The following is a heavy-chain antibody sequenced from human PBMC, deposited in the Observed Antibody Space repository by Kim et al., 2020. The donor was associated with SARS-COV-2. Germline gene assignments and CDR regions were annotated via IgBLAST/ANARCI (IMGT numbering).Heavy chain of an antibody. Sequence: GGSLRLSCAASGFTFSSYAMSWVRQAPGKGLEWVSAISGSGGSTYYADSVKGRFTISRDNSKNTLYLQMNSLRAEDTAVYYCAKLTYDILTGYYSYYYDSIPYDFDYWGQGTLVTVSS. J-gene: IGHJ4*02. CDR1: GFTFSSYA. V-gene: IGHV3-23*01. CDR2: ISGSGGST. CDR3: AKLTYDILTGYYSYYYDSIPYDFDY. D-gene: IGHD3-9*01.